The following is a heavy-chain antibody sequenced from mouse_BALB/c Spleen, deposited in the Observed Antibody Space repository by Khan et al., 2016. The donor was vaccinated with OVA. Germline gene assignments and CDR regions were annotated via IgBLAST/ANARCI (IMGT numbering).Heavy chain of an antibody. CDR2: ISDGGSST. D-gene: IGHD1-1*02. Sequence: EVELVESGGGLVKPGGSLKLSCAASGFTFSDYYMYWVRQTPEKRLEWVATISDGGSSTYYPDSVKGRFTISRDNAKNKLYLQMNSMKSDERAMYYCARAGYGGFAYWGQGTLVTVSA. V-gene: IGHV5-4*02. CDR1: GFTFSDYY. J-gene: IGHJ3*01. CDR3: ARAGYGGFAY.